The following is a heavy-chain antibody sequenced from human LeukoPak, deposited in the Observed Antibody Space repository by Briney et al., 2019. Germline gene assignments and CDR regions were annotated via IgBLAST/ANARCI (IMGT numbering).Heavy chain of an antibody. CDR1: GYSISSGYY. D-gene: IGHD5-18*01. V-gene: IGHV4-38-2*02. CDR3: ARGAPWYSYGYIYYMDV. CDR2: IYHSGST. J-gene: IGHJ6*03. Sequence: PSETLSLTCTVSGYSISSGYYWGWIRQPPGKGLEWIGSIYHSGSTYYNPSLKSRVTISVDTSKNQFSLKLSSVTAADTAVYYCARGAPWYSYGYIYYMDVWGKGTTVTVSS.